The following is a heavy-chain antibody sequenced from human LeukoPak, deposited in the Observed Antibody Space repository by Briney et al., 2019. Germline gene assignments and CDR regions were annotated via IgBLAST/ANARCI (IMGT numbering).Heavy chain of an antibody. CDR3: ARVTFYGRAFDI. CDR2: INHSGST. V-gene: IGHV4-34*01. Sequence: PSETLSLTCAVYGGSFSGYYWNWIRQPPGKGLEWIGEINHSGSTTYNPSLKSRVTISLDTSKNQFSLKLSSVTAADTAVYYCARVTFYGRAFDIWGQGTMVTVSS. D-gene: IGHD2/OR15-2a*01. CDR1: GGSFSGYY. J-gene: IGHJ3*02.